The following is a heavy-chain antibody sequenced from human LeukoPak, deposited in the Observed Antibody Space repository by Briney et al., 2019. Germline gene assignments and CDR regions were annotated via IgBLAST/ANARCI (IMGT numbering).Heavy chain of an antibody. CDR3: ASNYYDSSGSFDY. D-gene: IGHD3-22*01. CDR2: IYYSGST. V-gene: IGHV4-30-4*01. CDR1: GGSISSGDYY. J-gene: IGHJ4*02. Sequence: SETLSLTCTVSGGSISSGDYYWSWIRQPPGKGLGWIGYIYYSGSTYYNPSLKSRVTISVDTSKNQFSLKLSSVTAADTAVYYCASNYYDSSGSFDYWGQGTLVTVSS.